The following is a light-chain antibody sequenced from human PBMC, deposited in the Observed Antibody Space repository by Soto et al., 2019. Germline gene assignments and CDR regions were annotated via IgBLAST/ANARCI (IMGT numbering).Light chain of an antibody. CDR3: QQDYNLIT. Sequence: ASQSVSSSYLTWYQQKPGQAPRLLIYGASTRATSIPARFSGSGSGTDFTLTISSLQPEDFAVYYCQQDYNLITFGQGTRLEIK. CDR2: GAS. CDR1: QSVSSSY. V-gene: IGKV3D-7*01. J-gene: IGKJ5*01.